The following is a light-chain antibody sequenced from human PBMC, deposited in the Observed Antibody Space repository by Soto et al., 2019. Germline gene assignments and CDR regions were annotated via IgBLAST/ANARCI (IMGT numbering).Light chain of an antibody. V-gene: IGKV1-5*01. CDR1: QSISDY. J-gene: IGKJ4*01. Sequence: DIQMTQSPSTLSASVGDRVIITCRVSQSISDYLAWYQQKPGKAPKLLIYDASNLESGVPSTFSGSGSGTEFTLTISSLQPDDFATYYCQQYNSYSPLTFGGGTKVDIK. CDR3: QQYNSYSPLT. CDR2: DAS.